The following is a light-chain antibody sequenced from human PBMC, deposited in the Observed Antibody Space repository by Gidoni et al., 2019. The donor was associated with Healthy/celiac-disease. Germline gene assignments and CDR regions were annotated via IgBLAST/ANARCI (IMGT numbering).Light chain of an antibody. J-gene: IGKJ4*01. Sequence: EIVVTQSPATLSLSPGERATLSCRASQSVSSYLAWYQQKPGQAPSLLIYDASNRATGIPARFSGSGSGTVFTLTISSLEPEDFAVYYCQQRSNWLLTFGGGTKVEIK. CDR2: DAS. V-gene: IGKV3-11*01. CDR3: QQRSNWLLT. CDR1: QSVSSY.